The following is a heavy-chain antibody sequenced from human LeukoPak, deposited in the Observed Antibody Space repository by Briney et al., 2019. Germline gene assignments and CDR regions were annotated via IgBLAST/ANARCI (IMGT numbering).Heavy chain of an antibody. CDR1: GGSFSGYY. D-gene: IGHD4-17*01. CDR2: INHRGST. V-gene: IGHV4-34*01. J-gene: IGHJ2*01. Sequence: PSETLSLTCAVYGGSFSGYYWSWIRQPPGKGLEGIGEINHRGSTNYNPSLKSRVTISVDTSKNQFSLKLSSVTAADTAVYYCARGGFDYGDYGETYWYFDLWGRGTLVTVSS. CDR3: ARGGFDYGDYGETYWYFDL.